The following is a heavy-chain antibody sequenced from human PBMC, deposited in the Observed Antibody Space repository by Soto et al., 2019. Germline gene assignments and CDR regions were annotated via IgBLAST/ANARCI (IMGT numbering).Heavy chain of an antibody. J-gene: IGHJ4*02. CDR2: IYTSGST. CDR1: GGSISSYY. D-gene: IGHD3-10*01. Sequence: SETLSLTCTVSGGSISSYYWSWIRQPAGKGLEWIGRIYTSGSTNYNPSLKSRVTMSVDTSKNQFSLKLSSVTAADTAVYYCARNRRNYYGSGSYYDGFDYWGQGTLVTVSS. CDR3: ARNRRNYYGSGSYYDGFDY. V-gene: IGHV4-4*07.